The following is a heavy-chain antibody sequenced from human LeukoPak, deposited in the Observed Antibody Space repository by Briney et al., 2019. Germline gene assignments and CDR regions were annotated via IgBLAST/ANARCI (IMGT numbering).Heavy chain of an antibody. J-gene: IGHJ4*02. Sequence: GGSLRLSCVASGFPFSAYWMDWVRQAPGKGVEGVANINQDGTNQYYAASVKGRFSISRDNAKSSLYLQMNSLRAEDTAVYYCSRSLDYLGQGALVTVSS. V-gene: IGHV3-7*01. CDR1: GFPFSAYW. CDR2: INQDGTNQ. CDR3: SRSLDY.